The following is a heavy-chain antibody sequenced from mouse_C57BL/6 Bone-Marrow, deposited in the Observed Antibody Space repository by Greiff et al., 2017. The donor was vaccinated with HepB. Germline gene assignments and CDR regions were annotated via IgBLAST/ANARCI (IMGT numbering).Heavy chain of an antibody. CDR1: GYTFTDYY. D-gene: IGHD1-1*01. V-gene: IGHV1-19*01. CDR2: INPYNGGT. CDR3: ARGPITTVVAPSDY. Sequence: EVQLQQSGPVLVKPGASVKMSCKASGYTFTDYYMNWVKQSHGKSLEWIGVINPYNGGTSYNQKFKGKATLTVDKSSRTAYMELNSLTYEDSAVYYCARGPITTVVAPSDYWGQGTTLTVSS. J-gene: IGHJ2*01.